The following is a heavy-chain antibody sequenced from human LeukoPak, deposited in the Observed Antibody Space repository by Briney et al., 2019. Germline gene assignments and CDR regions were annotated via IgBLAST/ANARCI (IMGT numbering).Heavy chain of an antibody. CDR3: AREERKYYYDSSGYGFDY. J-gene: IGHJ4*02. CDR2: IYYSGST. V-gene: IGHV4-39*07. Sequence: SETLSLTCVVSGGSISSTSYYWGWIRQPPGKGLEWIGSIYYSGSTYYSPSLKSRVTISVDTSKNQFSLKLSSVTAADTAVYYCAREERKYYYDSSGYGFDYWGQGTLVTVSS. D-gene: IGHD3-22*01. CDR1: GGSISSTSYY.